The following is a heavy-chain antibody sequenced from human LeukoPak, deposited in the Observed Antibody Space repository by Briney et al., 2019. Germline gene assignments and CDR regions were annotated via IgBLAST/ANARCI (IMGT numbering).Heavy chain of an antibody. CDR3: ARPQNTNPVDFLIEF. CDR2: ISVDGDFE. Sequence: GGSLRLSCLASGFPFSSYAMHWVRQAPGKGLEWVGMISVDGDFEIYADSVKGRFTISRDSSKNTLYLQLDSLRPEDTAVYHCARPQNTNPVDFLIEFWGQGTIVTVSS. V-gene: IGHV3-30-3*01. D-gene: IGHD3-9*01. J-gene: IGHJ4*02. CDR1: GFPFSSYA.